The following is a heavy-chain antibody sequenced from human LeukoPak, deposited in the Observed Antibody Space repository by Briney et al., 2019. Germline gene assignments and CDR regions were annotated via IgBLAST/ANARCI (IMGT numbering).Heavy chain of an antibody. V-gene: IGHV4-59*01. Sequence: SETLSLTRTVSGGSIGGYYWSWIRQPPGKGLEWIGYIYYSGSTNYNPSLKSRVTISVDTSKNQFSLKLSSVTAADTAVYYCARGCSAGTPHNWFDPWGQGTLVTVSS. CDR2: IYYSGST. J-gene: IGHJ5*02. D-gene: IGHD6-13*01. CDR1: GGSIGGYY. CDR3: ARGCSAGTPHNWFDP.